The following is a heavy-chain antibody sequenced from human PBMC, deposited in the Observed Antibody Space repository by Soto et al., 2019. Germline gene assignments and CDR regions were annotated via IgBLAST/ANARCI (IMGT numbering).Heavy chain of an antibody. V-gene: IGHV4-59*01. Sequence: QVQLQESGPGLVKPSETLSLTCTVSGGSISSYYWSWIRQPPGKGLEWIGYIYYSGSTNYNPSLKSRVTISVDTSKNRFSLKLSSVTAADTAVYYCARAHGKYYDILTGYYNVNYCYYMDVWGKGTTVTVSS. D-gene: IGHD3-9*01. J-gene: IGHJ6*03. CDR2: IYYSGST. CDR3: ARAHGKYYDILTGYYNVNYCYYMDV. CDR1: GGSISSYY.